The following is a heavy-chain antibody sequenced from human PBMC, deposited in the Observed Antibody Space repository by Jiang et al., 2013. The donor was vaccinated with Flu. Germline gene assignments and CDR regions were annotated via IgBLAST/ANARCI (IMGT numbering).Heavy chain of an antibody. V-gene: IGHV4-39*01. CDR3: ARQDGDSVQAYYFDH. J-gene: IGHJ4*02. D-gene: IGHD4-17*01. Sequence: YNPSLKSRVIISADTSNKQFSLRLSSVTAADTAMYYCARQDGDSVQAYYFDHWGQGIKVTVSS.